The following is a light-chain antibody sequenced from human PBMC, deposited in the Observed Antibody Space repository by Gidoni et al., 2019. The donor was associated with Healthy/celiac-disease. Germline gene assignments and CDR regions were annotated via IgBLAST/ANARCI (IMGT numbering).Light chain of an antibody. CDR3: QSSDSSLSGYVV. J-gene: IGLJ2*01. V-gene: IGLV1-40*01. Sequence: QSVLTQPPSVSGAPGRRVAISCTGSGSNIGAGYDVHWYQQLPGTAPNLLLYGNSNRPSGVPARFSGSTSCPSASLAITGLPAEDEAHYYCQSSDSSLSGYVVFGGGTKLTVL. CDR1: GSNIGAGYD. CDR2: GNS.